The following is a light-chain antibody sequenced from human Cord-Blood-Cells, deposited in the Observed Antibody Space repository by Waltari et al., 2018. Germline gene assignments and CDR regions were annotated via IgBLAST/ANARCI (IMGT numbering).Light chain of an antibody. CDR3: SSYTSSSTPVV. V-gene: IGLV2-14*01. CDR2: DVS. J-gene: IGLJ2*01. CDR1: SSDVGGYNY. Sequence: QSALPQPASVSGSPGQSITIPCTGTSSDVGGYNYVPWYQQHPGKAPKLMIYDVSNRPSGVSNRFSGSKSGNTASLTISGLQAEDEADYYCSSYTSSSTPVVFGGGTKLTVL.